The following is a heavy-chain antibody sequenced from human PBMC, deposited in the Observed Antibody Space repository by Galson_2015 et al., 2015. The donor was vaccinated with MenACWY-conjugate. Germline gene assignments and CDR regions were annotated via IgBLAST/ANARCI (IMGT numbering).Heavy chain of an antibody. CDR1: GFTLSTYS. CDR3: ARVRSGGYFDS. Sequence: RLSCAASGFTLSTYSMSWVRQAPGKGLEWVSYINSRSSTISYADSVKGRITISRDNAKNSLYLQVNSLRAEDTAVYYCARVRSGGYFDSWGVGTLVTVSS. D-gene: IGHD3-22*01. CDR2: INSRSSTI. J-gene: IGHJ4*02. V-gene: IGHV3-48*01.